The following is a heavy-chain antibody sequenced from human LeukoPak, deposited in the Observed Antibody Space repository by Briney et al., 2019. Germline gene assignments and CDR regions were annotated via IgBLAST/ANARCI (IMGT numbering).Heavy chain of an antibody. Sequence: SETLSLTCTVSGGSISSSSYYWGWIRQPPGKGLEWIGSIYYSGSTYYNPSLKSRVTISVDTSKNQFSLKLSSVTAAGTAVYYCARRDSSSSDYFDYWGQGTLVTVSS. V-gene: IGHV4-39*01. D-gene: IGHD6-6*01. CDR3: ARRDSSSSDYFDY. CDR2: IYYSGST. CDR1: GGSISSSSYY. J-gene: IGHJ4*02.